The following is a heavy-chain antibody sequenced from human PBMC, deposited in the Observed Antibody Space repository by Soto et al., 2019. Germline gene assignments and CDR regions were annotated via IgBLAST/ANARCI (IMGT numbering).Heavy chain of an antibody. CDR3: ARGGLGQWLDLPFDF. D-gene: IGHD6-19*01. V-gene: IGHV5-51*01. Sequence: EVQLVQSGAEVKKPGESLKISCKGSGYSFTSYWIGWVRQMPGKGLDWMGIVYPGDSETRYSPSFQGQVTISADKSISTAYLQWSSLKASDTAMYYCARGGLGQWLDLPFDFWGQGTLVTVSS. CDR2: VYPGDSET. CDR1: GYSFTSYW. J-gene: IGHJ4*02.